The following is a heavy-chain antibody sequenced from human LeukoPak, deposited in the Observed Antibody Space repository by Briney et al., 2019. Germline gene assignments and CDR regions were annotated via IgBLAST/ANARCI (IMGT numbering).Heavy chain of an antibody. CDR1: GYTFTSYD. CDR3: AKAYGSGWAYYYYYMDV. J-gene: IGHJ6*03. D-gene: IGHD3-10*01. V-gene: IGHV1-8*03. Sequence: VASVKVSCKASGYTFTSYDINWVRQATGQGLEWMGWMNPNSGNTGYAQKFQGRVTITRNTSISTAYMELSSLRSEDTAVYYCAKAYGSGWAYYYYYMDVWGKGTTVTISS. CDR2: MNPNSGNT.